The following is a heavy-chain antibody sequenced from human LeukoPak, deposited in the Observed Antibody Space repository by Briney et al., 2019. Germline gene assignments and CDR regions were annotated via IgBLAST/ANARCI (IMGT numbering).Heavy chain of an antibody. Sequence: GASVKVSCKASGYTFTSYYMHWVRQAPGQGLEWMGIINPSGGSTSFAQKFQGRVTMTRDTSTSTVYMALSSLRSEDTAVYYCARGVVTATQHDAFDIWGQGTMVTVSS. D-gene: IGHD2-21*02. CDR2: INPSGGST. CDR1: GYTFTSYY. V-gene: IGHV1-46*01. CDR3: ARGVVTATQHDAFDI. J-gene: IGHJ3*02.